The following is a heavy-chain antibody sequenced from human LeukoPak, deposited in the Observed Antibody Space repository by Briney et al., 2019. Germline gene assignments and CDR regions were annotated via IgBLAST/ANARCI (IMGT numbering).Heavy chain of an antibody. CDR2: VSAYNGNT. V-gene: IGHV1-18*01. CDR3: ARDGAPWMTVPGTSFDY. D-gene: IGHD6-19*01. CDR1: GYTFTSYG. Sequence: ASVKVSCKASGYTFTSYGISWVRQAPGQGLEWMGWVSAYNGNTNYAQKLQDRITMTTDTSTSTAYMELRSLRSDDTAVYYCARDGAPWMTVPGTSFDYWGQGTLVTVSS. J-gene: IGHJ4*02.